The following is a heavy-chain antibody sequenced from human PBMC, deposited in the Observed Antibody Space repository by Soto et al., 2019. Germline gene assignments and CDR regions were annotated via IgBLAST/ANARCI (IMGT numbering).Heavy chain of an antibody. Sequence: QVQLVQSETEVKKPGSAVKVSCKASGGTFNTYAMNWVRQAPGQGLEWMGGIIPMFDTPRYAQKFQGRVTITVDESTTTAYMELSSLRSDDTAVYYCTRSFGSGGVIGGFDYWGQGTLVTVSS. J-gene: IGHJ4*02. CDR1: GGTFNTYA. CDR2: IIPMFDTP. V-gene: IGHV1-69*01. CDR3: TRSFGSGGVIGGFDY. D-gene: IGHD3-16*02.